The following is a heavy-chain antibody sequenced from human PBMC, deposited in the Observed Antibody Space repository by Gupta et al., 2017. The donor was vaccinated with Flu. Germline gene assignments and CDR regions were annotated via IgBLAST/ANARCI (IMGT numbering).Heavy chain of an antibody. V-gene: IGHV3-23*01. J-gene: IGHJ4*02. D-gene: IGHD1-26*01. Sequence: RQARGKGLEWVSGISRGGGSTNYADSVKGRFTISRDKSKNTVYLQMNSLRAEDTAVYYCAESEASGNYDFDYWGQGTLVTVSS. CDR2: ISRGGGST. CDR3: AESEASGNYDFDY.